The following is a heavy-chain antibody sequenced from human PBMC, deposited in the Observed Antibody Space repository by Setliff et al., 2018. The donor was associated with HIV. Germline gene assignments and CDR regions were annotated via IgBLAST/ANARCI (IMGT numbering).Heavy chain of an antibody. J-gene: IGHJ2*01. V-gene: IGHV1-2*02. D-gene: IGHD1-1*01. CDR2: INPNSGDT. CDR1: GYIFTVYH. CDR3: ARGLENWYFDL. Sequence: ASVKVSCKASGYIFTVYHMHWVRQAPGQGLEWMGWINPNSGDTKYAEKFQGRVTMTSETSISTAYMELSRLRFDDTAVYYCARGLENWYFDLWGRGTLVTVSS.